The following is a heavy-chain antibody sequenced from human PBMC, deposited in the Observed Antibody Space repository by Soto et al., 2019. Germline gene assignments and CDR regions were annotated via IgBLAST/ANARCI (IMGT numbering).Heavy chain of an antibody. CDR2: LQTDGSHP. Sequence: EVQLVESGGGLIQPGGSLRLSCVASGFTFNYYWMHWDRQAPGEGLMWVSRLQTDGSHPDYADSVKGRFTISRDNAKNTLYLQMNNLRAEDSAVYYCARGGDPDYWGQGTLVTVSS. CDR1: GFTFNYYW. CDR3: ARGGDPDY. D-gene: IGHD2-21*02. J-gene: IGHJ4*02. V-gene: IGHV3-74*01.